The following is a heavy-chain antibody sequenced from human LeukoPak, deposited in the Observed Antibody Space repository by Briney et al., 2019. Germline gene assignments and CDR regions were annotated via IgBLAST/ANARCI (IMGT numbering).Heavy chain of an antibody. CDR2: INHSGST. CDR3: ARGYGSGSYTWFDP. J-gene: IGHJ5*02. V-gene: IGHV4-34*01. Sequence: SETLSLTCTVSGGSIGSYYWSWIRQPPGKGLEWIGEINHSGSTNYNPSLKSRVTISVDTSKNQFSLKLSSVTAADTAVYYCARGYGSGSYTWFDPWGQGTLVTVSS. D-gene: IGHD3-10*01. CDR1: GGSIGSYY.